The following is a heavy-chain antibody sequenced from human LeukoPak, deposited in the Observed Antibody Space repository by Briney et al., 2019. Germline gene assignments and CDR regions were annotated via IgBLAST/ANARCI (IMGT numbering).Heavy chain of an antibody. D-gene: IGHD3-3*01. CDR2: ISGSGGST. Sequence: PGGSLRLSCAASGFTFSSYAMSWVRQTPGKGLEWVSAISGSGGSTYYADSVKGRFAISRDNSKNTLFLQMNSLRVEDTAPYYCAKSLAIYFYYGLDVWGQGTTVTVSS. CDR1: GFTFSSYA. J-gene: IGHJ6*02. CDR3: AKSLAIYFYYGLDV. V-gene: IGHV3-23*01.